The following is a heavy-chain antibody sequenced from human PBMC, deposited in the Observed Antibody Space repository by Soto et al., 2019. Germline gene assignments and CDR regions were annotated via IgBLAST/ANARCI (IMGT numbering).Heavy chain of an antibody. Sequence: QLQLQESGPGLVKPSETLSLTCTVSGGSISSSSYYWGWIRKTPGKGLVWIGRIYYSGSTYYNPSLKSRVTISVDTSKNQFSLTLSSVTAADTAVYYCARRIVVVVAAPNAPFDYWGQGTLVTVSS. CDR1: GGSISSSSYY. CDR2: IYYSGST. J-gene: IGHJ4*02. D-gene: IGHD2-15*01. V-gene: IGHV4-39*01. CDR3: ARRIVVVVAAPNAPFDY.